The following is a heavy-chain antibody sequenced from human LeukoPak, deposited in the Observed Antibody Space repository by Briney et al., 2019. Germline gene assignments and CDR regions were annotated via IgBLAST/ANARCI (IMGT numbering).Heavy chain of an antibody. J-gene: IGHJ4*02. Sequence: GGSLRLSCAASGFTFSQHGMHWVRQAPGKGLEWMAFIEYDGSDKYLADSVKGRFTISRDNSKNTLYLEMNSLRTEDTALYYCAKDLHSSLSCYWGQGVLVTVSS. CDR1: GFTFSQHG. CDR2: IEYDGSDK. V-gene: IGHV3-30*02. CDR3: AKDLHSSLSCY. D-gene: IGHD3-22*01.